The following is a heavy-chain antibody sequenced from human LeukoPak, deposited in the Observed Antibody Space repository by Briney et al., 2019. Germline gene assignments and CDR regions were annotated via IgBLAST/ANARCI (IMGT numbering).Heavy chain of an antibody. V-gene: IGHV3-21*01. Sequence: PGGSLRLSCAASGFTFSSYSMNWVRQAPGKGLEWVSSISSSSSYIYYADSVKGRFTISRDNAKNSLYLQMNSLRAEDTAVYYCARAPDTAMVWFDYWGQGTLVTVSS. CDR3: ARAPDTAMVWFDY. CDR2: ISSSSSYI. D-gene: IGHD5-18*01. CDR1: GFTFSSYS. J-gene: IGHJ4*02.